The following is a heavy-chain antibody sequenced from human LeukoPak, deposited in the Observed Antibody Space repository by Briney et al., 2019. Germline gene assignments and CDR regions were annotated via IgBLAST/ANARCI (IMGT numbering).Heavy chain of an antibody. CDR3: ASLQDYYGSGSYYYYMDV. CDR2: IYTSGST. Sequence: SETLSLTCTVSGCSISSYYWSWIRQPAGKGLEWIGLIYTSGSTNYNPSLKSRVTMSVDTSKNQFSMKMSSVTAADTAVYYCASLQDYYGSGSYYYYMDVWGKGTTVTVSS. V-gene: IGHV4-4*07. J-gene: IGHJ6*03. CDR1: GCSISSYY. D-gene: IGHD3-10*01.